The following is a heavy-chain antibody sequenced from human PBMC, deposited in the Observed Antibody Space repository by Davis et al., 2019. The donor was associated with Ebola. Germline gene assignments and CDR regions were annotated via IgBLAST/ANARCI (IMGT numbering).Heavy chain of an antibody. D-gene: IGHD3-3*01. CDR2: ISAYNGNT. CDR3: AREGEVDFWSGYYECGMDV. Sequence: ASVKVSCKASGYTFTSYGISWVRQAPGQGLEWMGWISAYNGNTNYAQKLQGRVTMTTDTSTSTAYMELRSLRSDDTAVYYCAREGEVDFWSGYYECGMDVWGQGTAVTVSS. V-gene: IGHV1-18*01. CDR1: GYTFTSYG. J-gene: IGHJ6*02.